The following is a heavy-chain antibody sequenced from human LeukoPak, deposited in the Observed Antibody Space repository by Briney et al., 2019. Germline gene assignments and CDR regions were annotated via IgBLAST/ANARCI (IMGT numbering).Heavy chain of an antibody. CDR3: ARAPVEMATMYYFDY. V-gene: IGHV1-69*05. CDR2: IIPIFGTA. Sequence: GASVKVSCKASGGTFSSYAISWVRQAPGQGLEWMGGIIPIFGTANHAQKFQGRVTITTDESTSTAYMELSSLRSEDTAVYYCARAPVEMATMYYFDYWGQGTLVTVSS. J-gene: IGHJ4*02. CDR1: GGTFSSYA. D-gene: IGHD5-24*01.